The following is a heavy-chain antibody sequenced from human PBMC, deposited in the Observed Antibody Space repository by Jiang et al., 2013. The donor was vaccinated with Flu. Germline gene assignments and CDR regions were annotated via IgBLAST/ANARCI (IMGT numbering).Heavy chain of an antibody. D-gene: IGHD4-17*01. V-gene: IGHV6-1*01. J-gene: IGHJ6*02. Sequence: TSQTLSLTCAISGDSVSSNSAAWDWIRQSPSRGLEWLGRTYYRSKWYNDYAVSVKSRITINPDTSKNQFSLQLNSVTPEDTAVYYCARTYYGDNYYYYGMDVWGQGTTVTVSS. CDR3: ARTYYGDNYYYYGMDV. CDR1: GDSVSSNSAA. CDR2: TYYRSKWYN.